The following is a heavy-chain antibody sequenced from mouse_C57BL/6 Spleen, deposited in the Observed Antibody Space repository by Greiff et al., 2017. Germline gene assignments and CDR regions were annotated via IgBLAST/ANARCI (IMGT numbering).Heavy chain of an antibody. CDR1: GFTFSDFY. Sequence: EVKLVESGGGLVQSGRSLRLSCATSGFTFSDFYMEWVRQAPGKGLEWIAASRNKANDYTTEYSASVKGRFIVSRDTSQSILYLQMNALRAEDTAIYYCARGATGSYFDYWGQGTTLTVSS. CDR2: SRNKANDYTT. J-gene: IGHJ2*01. D-gene: IGHD3-1*01. CDR3: ARGATGSYFDY. V-gene: IGHV7-1*01.